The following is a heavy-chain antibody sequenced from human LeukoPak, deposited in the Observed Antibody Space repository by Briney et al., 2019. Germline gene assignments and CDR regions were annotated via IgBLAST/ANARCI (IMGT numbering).Heavy chain of an antibody. CDR1: GGSISSYY. J-gene: IGHJ4*02. D-gene: IGHD1-26*01. V-gene: IGHV4-59*01. CDR2: IYYSGST. Sequence: PSETLSLTCTVSGGSISSYYWSWIRQPPGKGLEWIGYIYYSGSTNYNPSLKSRVTISVDTSKNQFSLKLSSVTAADTAVYYCARALVGATTFGYWGQGTLVTVSS. CDR3: ARALVGATTFGY.